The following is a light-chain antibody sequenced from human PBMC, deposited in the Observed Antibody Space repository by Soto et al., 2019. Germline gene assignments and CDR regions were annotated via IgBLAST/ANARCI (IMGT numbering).Light chain of an antibody. CDR2: GAS. Sequence: EIVLTQSPGTLSVSPGERATLSCMASQSVTSSFLAWYQQKPGQAPRLLIYGASSRATGIPDRFSGSGSGADFTLTISGLEPEDFAVYYCQQYGSSRWTFGQGTKVDIK. V-gene: IGKV3-20*01. CDR3: QQYGSSRWT. CDR1: QSVTSSF. J-gene: IGKJ1*01.